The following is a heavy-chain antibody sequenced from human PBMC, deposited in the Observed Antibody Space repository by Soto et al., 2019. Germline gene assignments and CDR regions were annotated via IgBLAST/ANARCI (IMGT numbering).Heavy chain of an antibody. CDR1: GYTFTGYY. D-gene: IGHD6-19*01. CDR2: INPNSGGT. Sequence: ASVKVSCKASGYTFTGYYMHWVRQAPGQGLEWMGWINPNSGGTNYAQKFQGWVTMTRDTSISTAYMELSRLRSDDTAVYYCARGWVPGIAVAAAYLYYFDYWGQGTLVTVSS. V-gene: IGHV1-2*04. CDR3: ARGWVPGIAVAAAYLYYFDY. J-gene: IGHJ4*02.